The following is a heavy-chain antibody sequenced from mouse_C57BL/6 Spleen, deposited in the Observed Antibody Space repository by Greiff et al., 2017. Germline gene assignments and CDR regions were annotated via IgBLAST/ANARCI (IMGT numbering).Heavy chain of an antibody. CDR1: GYTFTSYW. Sequence: QVQLQQPGAELVRPGSSVKLSCKASGYTFTSYWMHWVKQRPIQGLEWIGNIDPSDSETHYNQKFKDKATLTVDKSSSTAYMQLSSLTSEDSAVYYCARDYSNYPYYAMDYWGQGTSVTVSS. CDR2: IDPSDSET. D-gene: IGHD2-5*01. V-gene: IGHV1-52*01. CDR3: ARDYSNYPYYAMDY. J-gene: IGHJ4*01.